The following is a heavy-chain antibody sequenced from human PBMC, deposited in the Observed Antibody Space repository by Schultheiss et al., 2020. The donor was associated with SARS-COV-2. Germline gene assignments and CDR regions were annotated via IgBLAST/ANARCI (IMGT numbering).Heavy chain of an antibody. J-gene: IGHJ6*03. CDR2: ISGSGGST. D-gene: IGHD3-3*01. Sequence: GESLKISCAASGFTFSSYAMSWVRQAPGKGLEWVSAISGSGGSTYYADSVKGRFTISRDNSKNTLYLQMNSLRAEDTDVYYCARMARNPLDYDFWSGYYFRDYYYYYYMDVWRKGTTVTVSS. CDR3: ARMARNPLDYDFWSGYYFRDYYYYYYMDV. V-gene: IGHV3-23*01. CDR1: GFTFSSYA.